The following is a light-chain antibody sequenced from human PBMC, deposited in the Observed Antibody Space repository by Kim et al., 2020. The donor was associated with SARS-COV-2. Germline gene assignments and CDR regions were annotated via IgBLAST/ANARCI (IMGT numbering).Light chain of an antibody. V-gene: IGLV3-1*01. J-gene: IGLJ1*01. CDR1: KLGDKY. CDR3: QAWDSSTHNYV. Sequence: VSPGQTASITCSGYKLGDKYVSWYQQKPGQSPVVVNQDNQRPSGIPERFSGSNSGNTATLTISGTQAMDEADYYCQAWDSSTHNYVFGAGTKVTVL. CDR2: QDN.